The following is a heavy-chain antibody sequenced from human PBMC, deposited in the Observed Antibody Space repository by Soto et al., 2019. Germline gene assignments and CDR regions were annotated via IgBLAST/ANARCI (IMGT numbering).Heavy chain of an antibody. CDR1: GFTFSSYW. CDR3: ASSSGIAVADNFDY. CDR2: INSDGSST. V-gene: IGHV3-74*01. D-gene: IGHD6-19*01. Sequence: PGGSLRLSCAASGFTFSSYWMHWVRQAPGKGLVWVSRINSDGSSTSYADSVKGRFTISRDNAKNTLYLQMNSLRAEDTAVYYCASSSGIAVADNFDYWGQGTLVTVSS. J-gene: IGHJ4*02.